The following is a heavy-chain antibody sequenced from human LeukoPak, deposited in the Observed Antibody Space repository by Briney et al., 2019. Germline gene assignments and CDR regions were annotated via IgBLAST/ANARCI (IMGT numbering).Heavy chain of an antibody. CDR3: VMAKAAIFLGYLDY. J-gene: IGHJ4*02. D-gene: IGHD2-2*01. CDR2: SYYSGST. V-gene: IGHV4-31*03. CDR1: GGSISSDGYY. Sequence: TLSLTCTVSGGSISSDGYYWGWKRQGPGQDLEWIIYSYYSGSTNYYPSPMSRVTITSDTYKNQFALKLMSVPTADTTVHDCVMAKAAIFLGYLDYWGQGTLVTVSS.